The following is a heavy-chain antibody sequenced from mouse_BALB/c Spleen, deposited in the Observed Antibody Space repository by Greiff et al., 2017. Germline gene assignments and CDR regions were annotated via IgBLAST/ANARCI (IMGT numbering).Heavy chain of an antibody. D-gene: IGHD1-1*01. CDR3: AAYYYGSSYAYFDY. Sequence: IQLQQSGAELVKPGASVKLSCTASGFNIKDTYMHWVKQRPEQGLEWIGRIDPANGNTKYDPKFQGKATITADTSSNTAYLQLSSLTSEDTAVYYCAAYYYGSSYAYFDYWGQGTTLTVSS. CDR1: GFNIKDTY. J-gene: IGHJ2*01. CDR2: IDPANGNT. V-gene: IGHV14-3*02.